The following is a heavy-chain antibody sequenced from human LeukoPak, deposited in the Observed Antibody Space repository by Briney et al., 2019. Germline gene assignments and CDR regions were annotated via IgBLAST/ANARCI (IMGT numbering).Heavy chain of an antibody. Sequence: ASVKVSCKASGYTFTGYYMHWVRQAPGQGLEWMGWINPNSGGTNYAQKFQGRVTMTRDTSISTAYMELSRLRSDDTAVYYCAREGWLQFLGPAWFDPWGQGTLVTVSS. D-gene: IGHD5-24*01. CDR2: INPNSGGT. CDR3: AREGWLQFLGPAWFDP. V-gene: IGHV1-2*02. J-gene: IGHJ5*02. CDR1: GYTFTGYY.